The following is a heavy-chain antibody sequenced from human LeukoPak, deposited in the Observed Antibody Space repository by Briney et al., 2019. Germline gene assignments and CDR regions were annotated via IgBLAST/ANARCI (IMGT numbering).Heavy chain of an antibody. Sequence: GGSLRLSCAASGFTVSNTYMTWVRQAPGKGLEWVSAISISGSKTYYADSVKGRFTISRDNSKNTLYLQMNSLRAEDTAVYYCANEIRPNDYWGQGTQVTVSS. CDR1: GFTVSNTY. V-gene: IGHV3-23*01. CDR3: ANEIRPNDY. CDR2: ISISGSKT. D-gene: IGHD4-17*01. J-gene: IGHJ4*02.